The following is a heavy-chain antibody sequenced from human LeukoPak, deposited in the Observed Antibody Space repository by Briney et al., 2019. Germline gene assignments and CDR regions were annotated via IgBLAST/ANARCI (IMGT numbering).Heavy chain of an antibody. D-gene: IGHD3-10*01. Sequence: GGSLRLSCAASGVTFSSHAMFWVRQAPGKGLEWVAVIWYDGSNQYYADSVKGRFTISRDNSKNTLYLQMNSLRAEDTAVYYCARDKRYGSGSYTHYYYMDVWGKGTTVTVSS. CDR2: IWYDGSNQ. CDR3: ARDKRYGSGSYTHYYYMDV. V-gene: IGHV3-33*01. CDR1: GVTFSSHA. J-gene: IGHJ6*03.